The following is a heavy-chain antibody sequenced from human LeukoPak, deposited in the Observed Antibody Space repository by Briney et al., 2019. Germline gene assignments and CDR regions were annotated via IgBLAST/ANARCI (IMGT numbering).Heavy chain of an antibody. Sequence: GESLKISCKGSGYSFTSYWIGWVRQMPGKGLGWMGIIYPGDSDTRYSPSFQGQVTISADKSISIAYLQWSSLRASDTAMYYCARRGKSCSSTTCYTKDWFDPWGQGTLVTVSS. CDR3: ARRGKSCSSTTCYTKDWFDP. V-gene: IGHV5-51*01. CDR1: GYSFTSYW. J-gene: IGHJ5*02. D-gene: IGHD2-2*02. CDR2: IYPGDSDT.